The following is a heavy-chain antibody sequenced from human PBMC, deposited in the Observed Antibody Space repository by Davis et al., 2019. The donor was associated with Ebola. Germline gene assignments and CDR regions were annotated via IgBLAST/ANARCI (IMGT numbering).Heavy chain of an antibody. D-gene: IGHD2-21*02. J-gene: IGHJ4*02. V-gene: IGHV4-31*03. CDR3: ARVAYCGGDCSAFDY. Sequence: PSETLSLTCTVSGGSISSGGYYWSWIRQHPGKGLEWIGYIYYSGSTYYNPSLKSRVTISVDRSKNQFSLKLSSVTAADTAVYYCARVAYCGGDCSAFDYWGQGTLVTVSS. CDR1: GGSISSGGYY. CDR2: IYYSGST.